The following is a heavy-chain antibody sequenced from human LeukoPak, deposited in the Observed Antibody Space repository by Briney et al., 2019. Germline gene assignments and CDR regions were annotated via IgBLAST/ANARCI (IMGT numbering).Heavy chain of an antibody. J-gene: IGHJ4*02. CDR1: GFTFTSYA. V-gene: IGHV3-23*01. Sequence: GGSLRLSCAASGFTFTSYAMSWVRQTPGKGLEWVSTFSGSVDTTYYADSVKGRFTISRDNSKNTLDLQMNSLGAEDTAVYYCAKATLPTCGGARCYYFDNWGQATPVTVSS. D-gene: IGHD2-15*01. CDR2: FSGSVDTT. CDR3: AKATLPTCGGARCYYFDN.